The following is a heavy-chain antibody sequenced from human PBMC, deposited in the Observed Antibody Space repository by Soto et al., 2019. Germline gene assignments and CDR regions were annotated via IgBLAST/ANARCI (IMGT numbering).Heavy chain of an antibody. CDR2: ISNSGDST. V-gene: IGHV3-23*01. D-gene: IGHD4-17*01. Sequence: GGSLRLSCAASGFTFSSYAMTWVRQAPGKGLEWVSDISNSGDSTYYTDSVKGRFTISRDNSKNTLSLQMNSLRAEDTAVYYCAKALYGGHDYWGPGTLVTVSS. J-gene: IGHJ4*02. CDR3: AKALYGGHDY. CDR1: GFTFSSYA.